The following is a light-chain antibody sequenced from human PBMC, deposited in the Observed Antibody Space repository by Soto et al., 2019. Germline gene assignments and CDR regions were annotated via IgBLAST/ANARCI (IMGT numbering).Light chain of an antibody. J-gene: IGKJ1*01. CDR3: QQRSIWPWT. CDR2: GAS. CDR1: QSVSSIY. Sequence: EIVLTQARGTLSLSPGERATLSCMASQSVSSIYLAWYQQKPGQAPRLLIYGASSRATGIPDRFSGSGSGTDFTLTISSLEPEDFAVFYCQQRSIWPWTFGQGTKADIK. V-gene: IGKV3D-20*02.